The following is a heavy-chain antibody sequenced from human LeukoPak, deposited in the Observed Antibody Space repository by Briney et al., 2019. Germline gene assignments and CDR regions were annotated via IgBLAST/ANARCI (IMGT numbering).Heavy chain of an antibody. D-gene: IGHD3-3*01. V-gene: IGHV4-39*07. Sequence: SETLSLTCTVSGGSMSSGTYYWGWIRQPPGKGLEWIASIRYLGSTFYNPSLQSRVTISVDTSKNQFSLKLSSVTAADTAVYYCARSSRFLEWLPISWFDPWGQGTLVTVSS. CDR3: ARSSRFLEWLPISWFDP. J-gene: IGHJ5*02. CDR2: IRYLGST. CDR1: GGSMSSGTYY.